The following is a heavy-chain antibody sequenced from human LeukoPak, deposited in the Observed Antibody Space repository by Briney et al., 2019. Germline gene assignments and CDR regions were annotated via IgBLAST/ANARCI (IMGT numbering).Heavy chain of an antibody. Sequence: ASVKVSCKASGYTFTDYYMHWVRQAPGQGVEWMGWINPNGGGTNYAQKFQGRVTMTRDTSISTAYMELSRLRSVDTAVYYCASLYGDYVSSDYWGQGTLVSVSS. CDR3: ASLYGDYVSSDY. J-gene: IGHJ4*02. D-gene: IGHD4-17*01. CDR2: INPNGGGT. V-gene: IGHV1-2*02. CDR1: GYTFTDYY.